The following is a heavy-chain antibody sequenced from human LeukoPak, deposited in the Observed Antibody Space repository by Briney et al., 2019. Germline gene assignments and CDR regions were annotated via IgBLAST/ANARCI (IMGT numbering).Heavy chain of an antibody. CDR2: IYTSGST. Sequence: SETLSLTCTVSGGSISSYYWSWIRQPAGKGLEWIGRIYTSGSTNYNPSLKSRVTMSVDTSKNQFSLKLSSVTAADTAVYYCARGLARYCSSTSCYDEGMAYFDYWGQGTLVTVSS. V-gene: IGHV4-4*07. D-gene: IGHD2-2*01. CDR3: ARGLARYCSSTSCYDEGMAYFDY. J-gene: IGHJ4*02. CDR1: GGSISSYY.